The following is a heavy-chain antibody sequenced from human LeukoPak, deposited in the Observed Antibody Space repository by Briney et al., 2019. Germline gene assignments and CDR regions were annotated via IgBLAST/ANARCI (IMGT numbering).Heavy chain of an antibody. V-gene: IGHV3-43D*04. CDR3: AKDRGSSYCSSTSCYYYYYMDV. CDR1: GFTFDDYA. D-gene: IGHD2-2*01. J-gene: IGHJ6*03. CDR2: IIWVVGST. Sequence: GRSMRLSWAASGFTFDDYAMHWVRQAPGKGLEWVSLIIWVVGSTYYADSVKGRFTISRDNSKNSLYLQTNSLRAEDTALYYCAKDRGSSYCSSTSCYYYYYMDVWGKGTTVTVSS.